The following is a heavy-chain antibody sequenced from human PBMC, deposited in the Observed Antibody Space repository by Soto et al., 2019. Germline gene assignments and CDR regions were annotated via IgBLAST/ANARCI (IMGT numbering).Heavy chain of an antibody. J-gene: IGHJ3*02. D-gene: IGHD6-19*01. V-gene: IGHV3-48*03. CDR1: GFPFSSYE. Sequence: ESGGGLVQPGGSLRLSCAASGFPFSSYEMSWVRQAPGRGLEWVSYVSGSGSTVYYADSVKGRFTISRDNAKNSLYLQMGSLRAEDTAIYYCATLGSYITVGHVGIWGQGTMVTVSS. CDR3: ATLGSYITVGHVGI. CDR2: VSGSGSTV.